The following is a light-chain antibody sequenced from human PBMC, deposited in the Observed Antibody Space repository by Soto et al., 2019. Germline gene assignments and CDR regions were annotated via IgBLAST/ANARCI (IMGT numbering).Light chain of an antibody. CDR2: DVS. CDR1: SSDVGGYNY. Sequence: QSVLTQPASVSGSPGQSITISCTGTSSDVGGYNYVSWYQQHPGKAPKLMIYDVSNRPSGVSNRFSGSKSGNTASLTISGLQGEDEADYYCSSYTSSSTRFGTGTKVTVL. V-gene: IGLV2-14*01. CDR3: SSYTSSSTR. J-gene: IGLJ1*01.